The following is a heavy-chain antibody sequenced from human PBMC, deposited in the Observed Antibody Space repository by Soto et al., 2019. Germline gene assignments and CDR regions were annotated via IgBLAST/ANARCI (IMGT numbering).Heavy chain of an antibody. V-gene: IGHV3-33*01. CDR3: ARDPIVGATIMSYFDY. CDR1: GFTFSSYG. D-gene: IGHD1-26*01. Sequence: QVQLVESGGGVVQPGRSLRLSCAASGFTFSSYGMHWVRQAPGKGLEWVAVIWYDGSNKYYADSVKGRFTISRDNSKNTLYLQMNSLRAEDTAVYYCARDPIVGATIMSYFDYWGQGTLVTVSS. J-gene: IGHJ4*02. CDR2: IWYDGSNK.